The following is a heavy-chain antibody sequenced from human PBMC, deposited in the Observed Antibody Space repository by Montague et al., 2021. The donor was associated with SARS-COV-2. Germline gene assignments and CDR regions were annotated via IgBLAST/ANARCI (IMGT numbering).Heavy chain of an antibody. CDR3: ARVRYYGSGTSVGMDV. D-gene: IGHD3-10*01. CDR2: INHSGST. J-gene: IGHJ6*02. CDR1: GGSFSGYC. Sequence: SETLSLTCAVYGGSFSGYCWSWIRQPPGKGLEWIGEINHSGSTNYNPSLKSRVTISVDTSKNQFSLKLSSVTAADTAVYYCARVRYYGSGTSVGMDVWGQGTTVTVSS. V-gene: IGHV4-34*01.